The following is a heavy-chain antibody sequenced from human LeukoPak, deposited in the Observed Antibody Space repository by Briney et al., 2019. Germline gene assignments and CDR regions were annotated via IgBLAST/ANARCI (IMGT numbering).Heavy chain of an antibody. J-gene: IGHJ3*02. Sequence: KPSETLSLTCAVYGGSFSGYYWSWIRQPPGKGLEWIGEINHSGSTNYNPSLKSRVTISVDTSKNQFSLKLGSVTAADTAAYYCARRWSGYSYGYWVVPAFDIWGQGTMVTVSS. V-gene: IGHV4-34*01. CDR2: INHSGST. D-gene: IGHD5-18*01. CDR1: GGSFSGYY. CDR3: ARRWSGYSYGYWVVPAFDI.